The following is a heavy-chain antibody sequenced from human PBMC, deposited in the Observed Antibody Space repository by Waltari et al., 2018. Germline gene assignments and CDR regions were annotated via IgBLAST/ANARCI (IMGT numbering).Heavy chain of an antibody. Sequence: EVQLVESGGGLVQPRGSLRLSCAASGFDFEDYALHWVRQAPGKGLVWVSGIRWGSTNIGYATSVKGRFAISRDNAKNSLSLQMDSLTTEDTALYYCVRGSYSGSGSLGYFDNWGQGTLVTVSS. V-gene: IGHV3-9*01. J-gene: IGHJ4*02. CDR3: VRGSYSGSGSLGYFDN. CDR1: GFDFEDYA. CDR2: IRWGSTNI. D-gene: IGHD3-10*01.